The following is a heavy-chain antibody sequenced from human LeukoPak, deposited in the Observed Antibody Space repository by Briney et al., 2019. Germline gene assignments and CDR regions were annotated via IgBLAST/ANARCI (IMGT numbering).Heavy chain of an antibody. CDR3: ARGRSYDFWSGYYRSEYFQH. D-gene: IGHD3-3*01. V-gene: IGHV1-8*03. Sequence: GASVKVSCKASGYTFTSYDINWVRQATGQGLEWMGWMNPNSGNTGCAQKFQGRVTITRNTSISTAYMELSSLRSEDTAVYYCARGRSYDFWSGYYRSEYFQHWGQGTLVTVSS. J-gene: IGHJ1*01. CDR2: MNPNSGNT. CDR1: GYTFTSYD.